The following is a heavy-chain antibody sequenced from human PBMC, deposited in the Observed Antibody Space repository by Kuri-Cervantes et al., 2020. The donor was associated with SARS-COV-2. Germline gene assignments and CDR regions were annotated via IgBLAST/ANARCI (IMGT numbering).Heavy chain of an antibody. J-gene: IGHJ6*03. D-gene: IGHD3-22*01. Sequence: GSLRLSCNVSGGSFSGYYWSWIRQPAGKNLDWIGYMRNNGSANYNPSLKSRVTISIDTSKNQFSLKLTSMTAADTAVYYCARGWLLPHYYYYMDVWGKGTTVTVSS. V-gene: IGHV4-59*01. CDR1: GGSFSGYY. CDR2: MRNNGSA. CDR3: ARGWLLPHYYYYMDV.